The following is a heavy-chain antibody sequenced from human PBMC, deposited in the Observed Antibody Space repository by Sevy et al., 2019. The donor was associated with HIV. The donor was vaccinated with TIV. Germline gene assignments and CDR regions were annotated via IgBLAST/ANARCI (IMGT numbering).Heavy chain of an antibody. CDR1: GFTFDDYT. D-gene: IGHD5-12*01. Sequence: GGSLRLSCAASGFTFDDYTMHWVRQAPGQGLEWVSLISWDGGSTYYADSVKGRFTISRDNSKNSLYLQMNSLRTEDTALYYCAKEDGYNAFDYWGQGTLVTVSS. J-gene: IGHJ4*02. CDR3: AKEDGYNAFDY. CDR2: ISWDGGST. V-gene: IGHV3-43*01.